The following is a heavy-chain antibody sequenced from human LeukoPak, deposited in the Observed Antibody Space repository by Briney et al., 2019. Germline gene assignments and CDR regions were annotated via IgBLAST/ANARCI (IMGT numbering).Heavy chain of an antibody. CDR3: ARGSFSGGWEI. CDR1: GGSFRGYY. J-gene: IGHJ4*02. V-gene: IGHV4-34*01. Sequence: PSETLSLTCAVYGGSFRGYYWSWIRQPPGKGLEWIGEINFGGSINYTPSLKSRVTISVDTSKNQFSLKLNSVTAADTAVYYCARGSFSGGWEIWGQGTLVTVSS. D-gene: IGHD2-15*01. CDR2: INFGGSI.